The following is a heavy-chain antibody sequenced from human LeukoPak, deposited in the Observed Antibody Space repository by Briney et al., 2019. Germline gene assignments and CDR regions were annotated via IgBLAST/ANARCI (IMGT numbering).Heavy chain of an antibody. CDR3: AKGEVWFDP. V-gene: IGHV3-21*01. Sequence: GGSLRLSCVDSGFTFSSYSMNWVRPAPAKGLEWVASISSSSTDMHYADAMKGRFTISRDNTRKSLYLQMNSLRVEDTAVYYRAKGEVWFDPWGQGTLVTVSA. D-gene: IGHD1-26*01. CDR1: GFTFSSYS. J-gene: IGHJ5*02. CDR2: ISSSSTDM.